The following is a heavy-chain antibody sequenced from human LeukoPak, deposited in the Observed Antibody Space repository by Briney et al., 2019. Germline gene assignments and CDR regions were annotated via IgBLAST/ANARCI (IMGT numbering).Heavy chain of an antibody. D-gene: IGHD3-22*01. CDR1: GFAFSTYT. CDR2: ISIGGNIK. CDR3: ARDIGVNMI. Sequence: GGSLRLSCAASGFAFSTYTMHWVRQAPGKGLEWVAVISIGGNIKYYADSAKGRFTISRDNSKNTLYLQMDSLRPEDTAMYYCARDIGVNMIWGQGTLVTVSS. V-gene: IGHV3-30*04. J-gene: IGHJ4*02.